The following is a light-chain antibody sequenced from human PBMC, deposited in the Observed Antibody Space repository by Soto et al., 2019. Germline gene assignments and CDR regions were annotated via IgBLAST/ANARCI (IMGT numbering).Light chain of an antibody. CDR3: SSYAGSSNV. J-gene: IGLJ1*01. Sequence: QSVLTQPRSVSGSPGQSVTISCTGTSSDVGGYNYVSWYQQHPGKAPKLMIYEVNKRPSGVPDRFSGSKSGNTASLTVSGLQAEDEADYYCSSYAGSSNVFGTGTKVTGL. CDR2: EVN. CDR1: SSDVGGYNY. V-gene: IGLV2-8*01.